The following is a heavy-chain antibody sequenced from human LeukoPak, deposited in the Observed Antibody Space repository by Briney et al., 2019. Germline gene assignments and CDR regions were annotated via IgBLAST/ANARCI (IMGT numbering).Heavy chain of an antibody. CDR3: AREMGVAPDAFDI. J-gene: IGHJ3*02. D-gene: IGHD3-3*01. Sequence: GGSLRLSCAASGFPFSTYGMHWVRQAPGKGLEWVAVISYDGSNKYYGDSVKGRFTISRDNSKNTLYLQMGSLRAEDMAVYYCAREMGVAPDAFDIWGQGTMVTVSS. CDR2: ISYDGSNK. V-gene: IGHV3-30*03. CDR1: GFPFSTYG.